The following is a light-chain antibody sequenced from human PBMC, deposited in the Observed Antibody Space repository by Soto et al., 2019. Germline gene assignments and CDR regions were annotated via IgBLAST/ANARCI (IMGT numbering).Light chain of an antibody. V-gene: IGKV3-15*01. CDR1: QSVSSN. CDR3: QQYNNWTYT. CDR2: GAS. Sequence: EIVMTQSPATLSVSPGERATLSCRASQSVSSNLAWYQQKPGQAARLLIYGASTRATGIPARFSGSRSGTEFTLTISSLQSEDFAVYYCQQYNNWTYTFGQGTKLEIK. J-gene: IGKJ2*01.